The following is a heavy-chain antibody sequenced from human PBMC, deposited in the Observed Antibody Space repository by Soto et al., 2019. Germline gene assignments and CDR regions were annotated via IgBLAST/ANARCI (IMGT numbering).Heavy chain of an antibody. CDR2: TYYRSKWYN. J-gene: IGHJ3*02. Sequence: KQSQTLSLTCAISGDSVSSNSAAWNWIRQSPSRGLEWLGRTYYRSKWYNDYAVSVKSRLTINPDTSKNQFSLQLNSVTPEDTAVYYCARNDETYYDDSSGYSNPHAFDIWGQGTMVTVSS. D-gene: IGHD3-22*01. CDR1: GDSVSSNSAA. CDR3: ARNDETYYDDSSGYSNPHAFDI. V-gene: IGHV6-1*01.